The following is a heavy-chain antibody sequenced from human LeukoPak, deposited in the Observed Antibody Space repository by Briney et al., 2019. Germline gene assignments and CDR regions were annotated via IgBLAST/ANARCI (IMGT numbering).Heavy chain of an antibody. J-gene: IGHJ4*02. Sequence: SETLSLTCTVSGGSIHSYWSWIRQPPGKGLEWIGYIYYSGSTYYNPSLKSRVTISVDTSKNQFSLKLSSVTAADTAVYYCARGYPHYFDHWGQGILVTVSS. CDR1: GGSIHSY. V-gene: IGHV4-59*12. CDR2: IYYSGST. D-gene: IGHD1-1*01. CDR3: ARGYPHYFDH.